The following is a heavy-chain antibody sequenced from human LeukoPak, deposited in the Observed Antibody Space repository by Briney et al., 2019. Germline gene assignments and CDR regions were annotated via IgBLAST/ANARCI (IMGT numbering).Heavy chain of an antibody. Sequence: GASMKVSCKASGYTFTSYGISWVRQAPGQGLEWMGWISAYNGNTNYAQKLQGRVTMITDTSTSTAYMELRSLRSDDTAVYYCAREGYSSGWYDGVYYYYYMDVWGKGTTVTVSS. V-gene: IGHV1-18*01. CDR3: AREGYSSGWYDGVYYYYYMDV. CDR2: ISAYNGNT. D-gene: IGHD6-19*01. CDR1: GYTFTSYG. J-gene: IGHJ6*03.